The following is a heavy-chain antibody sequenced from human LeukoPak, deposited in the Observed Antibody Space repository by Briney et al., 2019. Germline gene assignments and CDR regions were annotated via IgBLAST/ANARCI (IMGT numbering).Heavy chain of an antibody. CDR1: ADSFSSHY. D-gene: IGHD4-17*01. CDR3: ARDLVTVTKGFDI. Sequence: SETLSLTCAVSADSFSSHYWTWIRQPPGKGREWIGLTFYVGSTNNNPSLRSRATISIDTSKNQSSLKLSSVTAADTAVYYGARDLVTVTKGFDIWGQGTMVSVSS. J-gene: IGHJ3*02. V-gene: IGHV4-59*11. CDR2: TFYVGST.